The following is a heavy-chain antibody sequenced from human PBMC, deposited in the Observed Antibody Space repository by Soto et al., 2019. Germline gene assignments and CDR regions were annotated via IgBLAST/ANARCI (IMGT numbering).Heavy chain of an antibody. CDR3: ARVCSGGDCYPQFDY. V-gene: IGHV1-46*01. J-gene: IGHJ4*02. CDR2: INPSGGST. D-gene: IGHD2-21*02. CDR1: GYTFTSYY. Sequence: SVKVSCKASGYTFTSYYMHWVRQAPGQGLEWMGIINPSGGSTSYAQKFQGRVTMTRDTSTSTVYMELSSLRSEDTAVYYCARVCSGGDCYPQFDYWGQGTLVTVSS.